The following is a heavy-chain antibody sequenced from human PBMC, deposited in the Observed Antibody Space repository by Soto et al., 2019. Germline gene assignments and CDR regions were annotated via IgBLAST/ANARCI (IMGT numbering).Heavy chain of an antibody. CDR2: IYYSGST. D-gene: IGHD3-3*01. CDR3: ATHPTYYDFWSQY. J-gene: IGHJ4*02. CDR1: GGSFSSYY. V-gene: IGHV4-39*01. Sequence: SETLSLTCAVYGGSFSSYYWGWIRQPPGKGLEWIGSIYYSGSTYYNPSLKSRVTISVDTSKNQFSLKLSSVTAADTAVYYCATHPTYYDFWSQYWGQGTLVTVSS.